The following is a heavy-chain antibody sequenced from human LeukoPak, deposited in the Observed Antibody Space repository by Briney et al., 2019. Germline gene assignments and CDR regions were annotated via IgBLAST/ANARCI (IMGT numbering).Heavy chain of an antibody. J-gene: IGHJ4*02. CDR2: ISAYNGNT. V-gene: IGHV1-18*01. CDR3: ARDMVRGVIIWDY. Sequence: VKVSCKASGYTFSSYGISRVRQAPGQGLEWMGWISAYNGNTNYAQKLQGRGTMTTDTSTSTAYMELRSLRSDDTDVYYCARDMVRGVIIWDYWGQGTLVTVSS. D-gene: IGHD3-10*01. CDR1: GYTFSSYG.